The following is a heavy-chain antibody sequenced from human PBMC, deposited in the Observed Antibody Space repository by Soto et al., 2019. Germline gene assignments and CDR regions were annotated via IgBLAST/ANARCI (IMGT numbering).Heavy chain of an antibody. J-gene: IGHJ6*02. CDR1: GGSISSEYYH. D-gene: IGHD2-21*02. CDR2: IHYSGSV. V-gene: IGHV4-30-4*01. CDR3: AREDDGGDRDYYGLDV. Sequence: QVQLQESGPGLVRPSQTLSLTCTVSGGSISSEYYHWTWIRQAPGKGVEWIGYIHYSGSVHYNPSLQSRLTMSVDTSKNLFSLKLSSVTAADTAVYFCAREDDGGDRDYYGLDVWGQGTTVTVSS.